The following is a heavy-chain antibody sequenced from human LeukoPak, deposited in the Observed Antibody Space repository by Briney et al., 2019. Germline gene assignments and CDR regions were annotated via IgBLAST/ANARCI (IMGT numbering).Heavy chain of an antibody. CDR1: GFTFSSYA. CDR3: ARPTTVTTISADAFDI. Sequence: GGSLRLSCAASGFTFSSYAMHWVRQAPGKGLQYVSAISSDGGSTYYADSVKGRFTISRDNAQNSLYLQMNSLRAEDSSVYYCARPTTVTTISADAFDIWGQGTMVTVSS. CDR2: ISSDGGST. V-gene: IGHV3-64*02. J-gene: IGHJ3*02. D-gene: IGHD4-17*01.